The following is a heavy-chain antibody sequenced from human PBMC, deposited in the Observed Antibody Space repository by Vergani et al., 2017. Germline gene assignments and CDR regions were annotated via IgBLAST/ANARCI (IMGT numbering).Heavy chain of an antibody. V-gene: IGHV4-4*07. D-gene: IGHD6-13*01. CDR3: ARVGQQLSLGRGDYYYYMDV. CDR1: GGSISSYH. J-gene: IGHJ6*03. CDR2: IYTSGST. Sequence: QVQLQESGPGLVKPSQTLSLTCTVSGGSISSYHWSWIRQPAGKGLEWIGRIYTSGSTNYNPSLKSRVTISVDTSKNQFSLKLSAVTAADTAVYYCARVGQQLSLGRGDYYYYMDVWGKGTTVTVSS.